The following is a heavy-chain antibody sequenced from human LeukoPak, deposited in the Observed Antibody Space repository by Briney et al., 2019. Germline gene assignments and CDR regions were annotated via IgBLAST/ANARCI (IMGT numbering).Heavy chain of an antibody. CDR1: GGSVSSGSYC. CDR2: IYYSGST. V-gene: IGHV4-61*01. CDR3: AGYYDFWRGYMGIDY. D-gene: IGHD3-3*01. Sequence: SETLSLTCTVSGGSVSSGSYCWSWIRQPPGEGLERIGYIYYSGSTNYNPSLKSRVTLSVDTSKNQFSLKLSSVTAADTAVYYCAGYYDFWRGYMGIDYWGQRTLVTVSS. J-gene: IGHJ4*02.